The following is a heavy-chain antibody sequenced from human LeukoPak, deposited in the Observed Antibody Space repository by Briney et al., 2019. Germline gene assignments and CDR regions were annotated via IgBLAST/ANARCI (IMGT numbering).Heavy chain of an antibody. CDR1: GYTFTNYP. J-gene: IGHJ4*02. V-gene: IGHV1-69*05. CDR2: IIPIFGTA. D-gene: IGHD6-13*01. Sequence: ASVKVSCKASGYTFTNYPMNWVRQAPGQGLEWMGGIIPIFGTANYAQKFQGRVTITTDESTSTAYMELSSLRSDDTAVYYCARVSAAAVKRGVSYFDYWGQGTLVTVSS. CDR3: ARVSAAAVKRGVSYFDY.